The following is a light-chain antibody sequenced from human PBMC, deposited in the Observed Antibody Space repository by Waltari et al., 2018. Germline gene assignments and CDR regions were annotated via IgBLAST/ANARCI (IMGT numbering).Light chain of an antibody. CDR1: QGISNY. Sequence: DIQMTQSPSSLSASVGDRVTITCRASQGISNYLAWYQQKPGKVPKLLIYAASTSQSGVPSRFSGNGSGTDFTLTISSLQPEDVATYYCQKYNSALWTFGQGTKVEIK. CDR2: AAS. CDR3: QKYNSALWT. V-gene: IGKV1-27*01. J-gene: IGKJ1*01.